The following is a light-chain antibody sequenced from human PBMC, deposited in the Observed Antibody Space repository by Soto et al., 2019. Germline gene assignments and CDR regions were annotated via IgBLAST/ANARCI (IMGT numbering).Light chain of an antibody. J-gene: IGKJ1*01. CDR1: QGISSH. Sequence: EIVMTQSPATLSASPGERATLSCRASQGISSHLAWYQQKPGQAPRLLIYGASSRDTGIPSRFSGSGSGTDFTLTISSLQSEDFAVYYCQHYYNWPRTFGQGTKVEIK. CDR2: GAS. CDR3: QHYYNWPRT. V-gene: IGKV3-15*01.